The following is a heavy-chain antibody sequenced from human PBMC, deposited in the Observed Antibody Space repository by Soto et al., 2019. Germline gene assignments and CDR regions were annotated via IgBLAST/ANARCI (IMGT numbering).Heavy chain of an antibody. CDR3: ARVEEKRGVVVITNTIDY. CDR2: ISSSSSYI. J-gene: IGHJ4*02. V-gene: IGHV3-21*01. Sequence: GGSLRLSCAASGFTFSSYSMNWVRQAPGKGLEWVSSISSSSSYIYYADSVKGRFTISRDNAKNSLYLQMNSLRAEDTAVYYCARVEEKRGVVVITNTIDYWGQGTLVTVSS. CDR1: GFTFSSYS. D-gene: IGHD3-22*01.